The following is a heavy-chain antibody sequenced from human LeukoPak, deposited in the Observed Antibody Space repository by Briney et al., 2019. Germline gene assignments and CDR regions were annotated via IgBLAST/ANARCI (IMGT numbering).Heavy chain of an antibody. CDR1: GFTVSSNY. D-gene: IGHD6-13*01. Sequence: PGGSLRLSCAASGFTVSSNYMSWVRQAPGKGLEWVSVIYSGGSTYCADSVKGRFTISRDNSKNTLYLQMNSLRAEDTAVYYCARDSSSWSDYFDYWGQGTLVTVSS. CDR3: ARDSSSWSDYFDY. CDR2: IYSGGST. J-gene: IGHJ4*02. V-gene: IGHV3-66*01.